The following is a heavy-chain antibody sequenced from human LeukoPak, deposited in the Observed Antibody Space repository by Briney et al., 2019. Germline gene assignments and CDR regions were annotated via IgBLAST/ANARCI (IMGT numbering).Heavy chain of an antibody. V-gene: IGHV4-34*01. CDR2: INHSGST. D-gene: IGHD4-11*01. J-gene: IGHJ5*02. CDR1: GGSFSGYY. Sequence: PSETLSLTCAVYGGSFSGYYWSWIRQPPGKGLEWIGEINHSGSTYYNPSLKSRVTISVDTSKNQFSLKLSSVTAADTAVYYCARLPYSNNWFDPWGQGTLVTVSS. CDR3: ARLPYSNNWFDP.